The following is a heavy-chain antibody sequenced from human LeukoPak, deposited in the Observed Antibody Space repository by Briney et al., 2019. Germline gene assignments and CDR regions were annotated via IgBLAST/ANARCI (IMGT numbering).Heavy chain of an antibody. CDR2: IYYSGST. J-gene: IGHJ4*02. Sequence: SETLSLTCTVSGGSISRFYLGWVRQPPGKGLEWIRHIYYSGSTNYNPSLKSRVTISIDTSKNQFSLRLSSVTAADTAVYYCARGAAGYSYGWGQGTLVTVSS. CDR3: ARGAAGYSYG. CDR1: GGSISRFY. D-gene: IGHD5-18*01. V-gene: IGHV4-59*01.